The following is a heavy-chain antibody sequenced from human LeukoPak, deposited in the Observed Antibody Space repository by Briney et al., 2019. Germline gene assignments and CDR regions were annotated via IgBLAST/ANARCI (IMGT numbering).Heavy chain of an antibody. Sequence: GGSLRLSCAASGFTFSSYAMHWVRQAPGKGLEWVAVISYDGSNKYYAASVKGRFTISRDNAKNTLYLQMNSLRAEDTAVYYCARDETRYSSSWYFDYWGQGTLVTVSS. CDR2: ISYDGSNK. J-gene: IGHJ4*02. CDR3: ARDETRYSSSWYFDY. CDR1: GFTFSSYA. D-gene: IGHD6-13*01. V-gene: IGHV3-30*01.